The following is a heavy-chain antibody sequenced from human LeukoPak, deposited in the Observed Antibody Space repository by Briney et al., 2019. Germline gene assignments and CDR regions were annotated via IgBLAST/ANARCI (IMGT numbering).Heavy chain of an antibody. D-gene: IGHD2-15*01. CDR3: ARDPDVTIAVSSMDY. J-gene: IGHJ4*02. V-gene: IGHV3-21*01. CDR2: ISSSSYI. CDR1: GFTFSSYS. Sequence: GGSLRLSCAASGFTFSSYSMNWVRQAPGKGLEWVSSISSSSYIYYADSVKGRFTISRDNAKNSLYLQMNSLRAEDTAVYYCARDPDVTIAVSSMDYWGQGTLVTVSS.